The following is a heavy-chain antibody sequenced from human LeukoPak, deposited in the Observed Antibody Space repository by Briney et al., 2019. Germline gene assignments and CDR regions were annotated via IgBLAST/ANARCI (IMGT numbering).Heavy chain of an antibody. D-gene: IGHD3-16*01. V-gene: IGHV4-59*01. CDR2: IYYSGST. CDR1: GGSISSYY. J-gene: IGHJ3*02. Sequence: PSETLSLTCTVSGGSISSYYWSWIRQPPGKGLEWIRYIYYSGSTNYNPSLKSRVTISVDTSKNQFSLKLSSVTAADTAVYYCARRHYDYVWGSPGGAFDIWGQGTMVTVSS. CDR3: ARRHYDYVWGSPGGAFDI.